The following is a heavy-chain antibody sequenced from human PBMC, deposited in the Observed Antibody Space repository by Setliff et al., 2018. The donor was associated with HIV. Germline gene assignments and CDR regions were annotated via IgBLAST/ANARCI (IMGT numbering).Heavy chain of an antibody. Sequence: SETLSLTCTVSGDSISSSNYYWVWIRQPPGKGLEWIGTIYYGGSTYYNPSLKSRVTISVDTSKNQFSLKLSSVTAADTAVYYCARVPTNPDFYYYYMDVWGKGTTVTVSS. CDR1: GDSISSSNYY. CDR3: ARVPTNPDFYYYYMDV. V-gene: IGHV4-39*07. CDR2: IYYGGST. J-gene: IGHJ6*03.